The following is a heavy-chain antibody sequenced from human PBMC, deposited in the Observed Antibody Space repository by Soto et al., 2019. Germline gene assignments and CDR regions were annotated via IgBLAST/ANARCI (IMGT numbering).Heavy chain of an antibody. Sequence: SGGSLRLSCAVSGFTFGSYWMNWVRLTPGKGLEWVAYIKPDGSATYYVDSVKGRFTISRDNAKNSLYLQMNSLRVEDTSVYYCARAGYCGPGCYYYFDYWGQGTLVTVSS. CDR1: GFTFGSYW. D-gene: IGHD2-21*02. CDR3: ARAGYCGPGCYYYFDY. V-gene: IGHV3-7*01. J-gene: IGHJ4*02. CDR2: IKPDGSAT.